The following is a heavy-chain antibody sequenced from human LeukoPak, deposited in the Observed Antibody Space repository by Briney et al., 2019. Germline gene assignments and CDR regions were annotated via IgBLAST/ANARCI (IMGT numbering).Heavy chain of an antibody. J-gene: IGHJ4*02. Sequence: GGSLRLSCAASGFTFSSYAMAWVRQSPGKGLEWVSCITGDGEYTYHTDSVKGRFTISRDNSKNTLYVQMNSLRAEDTAVYHCAKGTLGSCSGGSCYPLDYWGQGTLVTVSS. CDR2: ITGDGEYT. V-gene: IGHV3-23*01. CDR3: AKGTLGSCSGGSCYPLDY. D-gene: IGHD2-15*01. CDR1: GFTFSSYA.